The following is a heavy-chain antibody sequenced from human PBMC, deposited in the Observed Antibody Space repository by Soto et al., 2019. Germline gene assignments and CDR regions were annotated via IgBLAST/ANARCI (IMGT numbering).Heavy chain of an antibody. CDR1: GGSIGSYY. CDR3: ARGDGCGGNCFYGMDV. D-gene: IGHD2-21*01. Sequence: QVQLQESGPGLVKPPETLSLTCTVSGGSIGSYYWSWLRQPPGKGLEWIGHIYYSGSTKYSPSLKSRVTISVDTSKNQFSLKLNSVTAAGTAVYYCARGDGCGGNCFYGMDVWGQGTTVTVSS. CDR2: IYYSGST. J-gene: IGHJ6*02. V-gene: IGHV4-59*01.